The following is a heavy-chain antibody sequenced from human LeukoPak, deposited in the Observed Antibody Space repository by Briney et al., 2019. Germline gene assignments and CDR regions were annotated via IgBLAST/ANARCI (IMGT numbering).Heavy chain of an antibody. V-gene: IGHV4-59*11. CDR1: GGSISSHY. CDR3: ARERYYYDSSGYYHDAFDI. D-gene: IGHD3-22*01. Sequence: PSETLSLTCTVSGGSISSHYWSWIRQPPGKGLEWIGYIYYSGSTNYNPSLKSRVTISVDTSKNQFSLKLSSVTAADTAVYYCARERYYYDSSGYYHDAFDIWGQGTMVTVSS. CDR2: IYYSGST. J-gene: IGHJ3*02.